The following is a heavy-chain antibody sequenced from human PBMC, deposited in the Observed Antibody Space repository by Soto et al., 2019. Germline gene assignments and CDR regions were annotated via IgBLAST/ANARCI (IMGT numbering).Heavy chain of an antibody. CDR2: MNPNSGNT. J-gene: IGHJ6*03. CDR3: ARVQRDFWNYYYMDV. D-gene: IGHD3-3*01. CDR1: GYTFTSYD. V-gene: IGHV1-8*01. Sequence: ASVKVSCKASGYTFTSYDINWVRQATGQGLEWMGWMNPNSGNTGYAQKFQGRVTMTRNTSISTAYMELSSLRSEDTAVYYCARVQRDFWNYYYMDVWGKGTTVTVSS.